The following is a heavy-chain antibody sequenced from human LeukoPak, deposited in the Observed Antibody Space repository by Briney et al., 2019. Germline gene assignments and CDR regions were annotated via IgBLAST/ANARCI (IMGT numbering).Heavy chain of an antibody. Sequence: PSQTLSLTCTVSGGSITSYCWGWIRQPPGKGLGWIGYIYYSGSTNYNPAIKSRVTISVDTSKNQFSLKLSSVTAADTAVYYCARLGIAVAGAFDYWGQGTLVTVSS. D-gene: IGHD6-19*01. J-gene: IGHJ4*02. CDR1: GGSITSYC. CDR2: IYYSGST. V-gene: IGHV4-59*08. CDR3: ARLGIAVAGAFDY.